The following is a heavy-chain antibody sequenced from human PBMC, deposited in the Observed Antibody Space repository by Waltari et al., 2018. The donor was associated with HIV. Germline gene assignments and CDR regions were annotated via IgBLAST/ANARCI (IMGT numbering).Heavy chain of an antibody. D-gene: IGHD1-7*01. CDR1: GLSGATSA. CDR3: AKALGGLGLWIYEGPDY. J-gene: IGHJ4*02. V-gene: IGHV3-23*05. Sequence: EVHLAESGGGLVQPGESLRISCAVSGLSGATSALTWVRQAPGKGLQWVSSIGTSDNSTYYLDSVKCRFTISRDKSKNTLSLQMDSLRAEDTAVYFCAKALGGLGLWIYEGPDYWGQGSLVTVSS. CDR2: IGTSDNST.